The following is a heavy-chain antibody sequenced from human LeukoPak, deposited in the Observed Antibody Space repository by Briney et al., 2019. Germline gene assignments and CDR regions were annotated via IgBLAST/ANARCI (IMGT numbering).Heavy chain of an antibody. Sequence: GGSLRLSCAASGFTFSRYWMHWVRQAPGKGQVWVSLIKNDGSSTTYADSVKGRFTISRDNAKNTLFLQMGNLRAEDMAVYYCARKWLQFNDYWGQGTLVTVSS. D-gene: IGHD5-24*01. CDR3: ARKWLQFNDY. J-gene: IGHJ4*02. CDR1: GFTFSRYW. V-gene: IGHV3-74*03. CDR2: IKNDGSST.